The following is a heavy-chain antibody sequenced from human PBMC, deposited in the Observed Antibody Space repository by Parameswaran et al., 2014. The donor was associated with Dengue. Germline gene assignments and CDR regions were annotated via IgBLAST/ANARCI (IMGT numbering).Heavy chain of an antibody. V-gene: IGHV4-38-2*01. CDR2: IYHSGST. CDR3: ARHTLRRPHLVPAAIRYNWFDP. D-gene: IGHD2-2*02. Sequence: WIRQPPGKGLEWIGSIYHSGSTYYNPSLKSRVTISVDTSKNQFSLKLSSVTAADTAVYYCARHTLRRPHLVPAAIRYNWFDPWGQGTLVTVSS. J-gene: IGHJ5*02.